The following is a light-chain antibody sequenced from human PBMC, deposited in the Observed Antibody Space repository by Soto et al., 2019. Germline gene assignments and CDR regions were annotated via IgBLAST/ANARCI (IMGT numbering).Light chain of an antibody. V-gene: IGKV3-11*01. CDR3: QQRGNWPYT. Sequence: EIVLTQSPATLSLSPGERATLSCRASQSVSSYLAWYQQKPGQAPRLLIYDASNRATGIPARFSGSGSGTDFTLTIGSLEPEDFAVYYCQQRGNWPYTFGQGTKLEIK. J-gene: IGKJ2*01. CDR1: QSVSSY. CDR2: DAS.